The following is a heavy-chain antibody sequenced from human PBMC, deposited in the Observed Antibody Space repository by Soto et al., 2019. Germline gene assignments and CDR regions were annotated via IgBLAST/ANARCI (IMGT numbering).Heavy chain of an antibody. CDR3: ARQGRPGYCTGGNCYPTFDI. CDR2: VYYTGIT. CDR1: GNSMSSSAYY. J-gene: IGHJ3*02. V-gene: IGHV4-39*01. D-gene: IGHD2-15*01. Sequence: QMHLQQSGPGLVKPSETLSLTCTAAGNSMSSSAYYWGWIRQPPGKGLEWIGSVYYTGITDYKSSLESRVSISADTCKNQFSLGLTSLSAADTAIYFCARQGRPGYCTGGNCYPTFDIWGPGTMLTVSS.